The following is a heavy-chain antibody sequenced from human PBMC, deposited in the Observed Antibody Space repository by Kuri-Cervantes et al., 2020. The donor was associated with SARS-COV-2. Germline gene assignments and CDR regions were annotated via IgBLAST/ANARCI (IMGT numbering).Heavy chain of an antibody. J-gene: IGHJ3*02. V-gene: IGHV3-13*05. Sequence: GGSLRLSCAASGFTFSSYDMHWVRQATGKGLEWVSAIGTAGDPYYPGSVKGRFTISRENAKNSLYLQMNSLRAGDTAVYYCAEDSSDISEDAFDIWGQGTMVTVSS. CDR3: AEDSSDISEDAFDI. CDR2: IGTAGDP. CDR1: GFTFSSYD. D-gene: IGHD3-9*01.